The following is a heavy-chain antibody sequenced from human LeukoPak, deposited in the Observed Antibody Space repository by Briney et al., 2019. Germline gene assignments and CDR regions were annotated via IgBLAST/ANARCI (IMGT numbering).Heavy chain of an antibody. D-gene: IGHD1-26*01. Sequence: EASVKVSCRASGYTFTGYYMHWVRQAPGQGLEWMGWINPNSGGTNYAQKFQGRVTMTRDTSISTAYMELSRLRSDDTAVYYCARDGESGSYGDYWGQGTLVTVSS. V-gene: IGHV1-2*02. J-gene: IGHJ4*02. CDR3: ARDGESGSYGDY. CDR2: INPNSGGT. CDR1: GYTFTGYY.